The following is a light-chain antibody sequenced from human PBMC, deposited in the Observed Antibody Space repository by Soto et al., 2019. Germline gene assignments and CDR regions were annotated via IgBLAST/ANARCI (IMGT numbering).Light chain of an antibody. CDR2: DAS. Sequence: EIVLTQSPPTLSLSPGESATLSCRASQSVSSYFSWYQQKPGQAPRLLIYDASSRATDIPDRFSGSGSGTEFTLTISGLEPEDFAVYYCQHYGNSLWTFGQGTRVIFK. CDR3: QHYGNSLWT. CDR1: QSVSSY. V-gene: IGKV3-20*01. J-gene: IGKJ1*01.